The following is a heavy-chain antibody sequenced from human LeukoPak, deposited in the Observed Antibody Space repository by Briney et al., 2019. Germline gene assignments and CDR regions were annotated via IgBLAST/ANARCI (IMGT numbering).Heavy chain of an antibody. CDR1: GDTFSSYA. V-gene: IGHV1-69*13. CDR2: IIPIFGTA. D-gene: IGHD6-6*01. CDR3: AVAARPGPDY. Sequence: SVKVSCKVSGDTFSSYAISWVRQAPGQGLEWMGGIIPIFGTANYAQKFQGRVTITADESTSTAYMELSSLRSEDTAVYYCAVAARPGPDYWGQGTLVTVSS. J-gene: IGHJ4*02.